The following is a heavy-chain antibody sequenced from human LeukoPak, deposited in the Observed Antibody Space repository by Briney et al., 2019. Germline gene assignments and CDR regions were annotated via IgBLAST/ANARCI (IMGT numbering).Heavy chain of an antibody. V-gene: IGHV3-30*02. CDR1: GFTFSSYG. D-gene: IGHD2-2*01. CDR2: IRYDGSNK. J-gene: IGHJ3*02. Sequence: PGGSLRLSCAASGFTFSSYGMHWVRQAPGKGLECVAFIRYDGSNKYYADSAKGRFTISRDNSKNTLYLQMNSLRAEDTAVYYCAKDISSTITFDIWGQGTMVTVSS. CDR3: AKDISSTITFDI.